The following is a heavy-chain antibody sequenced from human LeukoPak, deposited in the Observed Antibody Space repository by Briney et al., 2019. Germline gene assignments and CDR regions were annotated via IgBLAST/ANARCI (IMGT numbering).Heavy chain of an antibody. CDR3: ARPRYGSSWSPPHQNWFDP. J-gene: IGHJ5*02. Sequence: ASVKVSCKASGYTFTGYYMHWVRQAPGQGLEWMGWINPNSGGTNYQGRVTMTRDTSISTAYMELSRLTSDDTAVYYCARPRYGSSWSPPHQNWFDPWGQGTLVTVSS. CDR2: INPNSGGT. D-gene: IGHD6-13*01. CDR1: GYTFTGYY. V-gene: IGHV1-2*02.